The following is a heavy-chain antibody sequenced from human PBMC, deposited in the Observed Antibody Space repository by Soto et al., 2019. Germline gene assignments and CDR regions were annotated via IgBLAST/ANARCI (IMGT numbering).Heavy chain of an antibody. J-gene: IGHJ6*02. CDR1: GFTFSSYG. Sequence: PGGSLRLSCAASGFTFSSYGMHWVRQAPGKGLEWVAVISYDGSNKYYADSVKGRFTISRDNSKNTLYLQMNSLRAEDTAVYYCSKGSLKYQLEYRYYYGIDVGGQWTPVTVSS. V-gene: IGHV3-30*18. CDR2: ISYDGSNK. CDR3: SKGSLKYQLEYRYYYGIDV. D-gene: IGHD2-2*01.